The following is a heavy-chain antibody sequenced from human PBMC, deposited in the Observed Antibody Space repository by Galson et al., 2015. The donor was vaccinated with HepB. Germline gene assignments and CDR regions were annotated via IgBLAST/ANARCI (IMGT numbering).Heavy chain of an antibody. Sequence: KVSCKVSGYTLTELSMHWVRQMPGKGLEWMGRIDPSDSYTNYSPSFQGHVTISADKSISTAYLQWSSLKASDTAMYYCARHWTTVVTREETDAFDIWGQGTMVTVSS. J-gene: IGHJ3*02. CDR3: ARHWTTVVTREETDAFDI. V-gene: IGHV5-10-1*01. D-gene: IGHD4-23*01. CDR2: IDPSDSYT. CDR1: GYTLTELS.